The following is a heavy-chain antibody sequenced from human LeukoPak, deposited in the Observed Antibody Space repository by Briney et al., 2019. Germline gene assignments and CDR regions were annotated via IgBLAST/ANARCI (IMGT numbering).Heavy chain of an antibody. J-gene: IGHJ4*02. D-gene: IGHD6-19*01. Sequence: ASVKVSCKASGGTFSSYAISWVRQAPGQGLEWMGGIIPIFGTANYAQKFQGRVTITADESASTAYMELSSLRSEDTAVYYCARGLGDSSGWYVYWGQGTLVTVSS. CDR1: GGTFSSYA. CDR2: IIPIFGTA. CDR3: ARGLGDSSGWYVY. V-gene: IGHV1-69*13.